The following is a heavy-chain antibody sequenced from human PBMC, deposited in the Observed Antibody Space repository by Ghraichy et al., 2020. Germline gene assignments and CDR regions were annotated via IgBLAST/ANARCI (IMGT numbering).Heavy chain of an antibody. CDR3: ARGSTVVRFYYYGGMDV. Sequence: SCVGSGFSFGSYSMNWVRQSPGKGLEWVSYITSSSSFISYADSVKGRFTISRDNAQNSLFLQMNSLRDEDTAVYYCARGSTVVRFYYYGGMDVWGQGTTVTVSS. CDR1: GFSFGSYS. J-gene: IGHJ6*02. D-gene: IGHD2-21*01. V-gene: IGHV3-48*02. CDR2: ITSSSSFI.